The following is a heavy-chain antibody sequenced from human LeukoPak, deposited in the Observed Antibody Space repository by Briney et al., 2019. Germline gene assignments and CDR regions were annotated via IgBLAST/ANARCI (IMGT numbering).Heavy chain of an antibody. CDR3: ARDSTDYYYYMDV. J-gene: IGHJ6*03. Sequence: ASVKVSCKASGYTFTDFYVHWVRQAPGQGLEWMGWINPNSGGTNYAQKFQGRVTMTRDTSISTAYMELSRLRSDDTAVYYCARDSTDYYYYMDVWGKGTTVTVSS. V-gene: IGHV1-2*02. CDR2: INPNSGGT. CDR1: GYTFTDFY.